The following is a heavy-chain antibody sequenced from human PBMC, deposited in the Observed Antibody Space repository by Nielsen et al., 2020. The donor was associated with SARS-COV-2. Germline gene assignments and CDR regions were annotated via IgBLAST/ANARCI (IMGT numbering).Heavy chain of an antibody. D-gene: IGHD4-17*01. Sequence: SETLSLTCAISGGSLTEHDWNWIRQPPVRGLEWLGEILHSGFTNNNPSLTTRLIISSDKSKNQFSLRLRSVTAADTAIYYCVRGRDTTTNSYLDVWGQGTTVTVSS. CDR3: VRGRDTTTNSYLDV. CDR2: ILHSGFT. J-gene: IGHJ6*02. V-gene: IGHV4-34*01. CDR1: GGSLTEHD.